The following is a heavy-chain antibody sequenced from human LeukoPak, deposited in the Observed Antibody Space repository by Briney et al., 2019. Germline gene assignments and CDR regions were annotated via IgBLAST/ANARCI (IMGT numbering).Heavy chain of an antibody. J-gene: IGHJ4*02. CDR2: IYNSGST. Sequence: PSETLSLTCTVSGGSISRYYWSWIRQPPGKGLEWIGYIYNSGSTKYNPSLKSRVTISVDTSKNQFFLKLSSVTAADTAVYFCARVGSGLNLYYFDYWGQGILVTVSS. D-gene: IGHD3-3*01. CDR3: ARVGSGLNLYYFDY. CDR1: GGSISRYY. V-gene: IGHV4-59*01.